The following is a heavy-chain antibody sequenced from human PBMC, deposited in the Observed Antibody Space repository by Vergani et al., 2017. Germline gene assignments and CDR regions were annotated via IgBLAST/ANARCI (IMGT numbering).Heavy chain of an antibody. CDR2: IYYSGST. D-gene: IGHD2-21*01. J-gene: IGHJ6*04. V-gene: IGHV4-59*01. Sequence: QVQLQESGPGLVKPSETLSLTCTVSGGSISSYYWSWIRQPPGKGLEWIVNIYYSGSTNYNPSLKSRVTISVDTTKNHSSLELSSMTAADTAVYYCARGPSYCGCDCYFSVWSKGSTVTVYS. CDR1: GGSISSYY. CDR3: ARGPSYCGCDCYFSV.